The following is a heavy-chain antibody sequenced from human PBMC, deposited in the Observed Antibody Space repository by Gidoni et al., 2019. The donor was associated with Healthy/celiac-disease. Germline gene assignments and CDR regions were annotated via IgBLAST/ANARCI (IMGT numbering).Heavy chain of an antibody. CDR2: ISGSGGST. D-gene: IGHD5-18*01. CDR1: GFTFSSYA. Sequence: EVQLLESGGGLVQPGGSLRLSCAASGFTFSSYAMSWVRQAPGKGLEWVSAISGSGGSTYYADSVKVRFTISRDNSKNTLYLQMNSLRAEDTAVYYCAKDAIGYSYGSTGWFDPWGQGTLVTVSS. J-gene: IGHJ5*02. CDR3: AKDAIGYSYGSTGWFDP. V-gene: IGHV3-23*01.